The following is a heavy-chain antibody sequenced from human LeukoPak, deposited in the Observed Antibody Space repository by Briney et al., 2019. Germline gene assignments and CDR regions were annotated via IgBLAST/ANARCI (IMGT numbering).Heavy chain of an antibody. V-gene: IGHV3-74*01. CDR2: INSDGSST. CDR3: ARDYGDYSYYFDY. Sequence: GGSLRLSCAASGFTFSSYWMHWVRQAPGKGLVWVSRINSDGSSTSYADSVKGRFTISRDNAKNTLHLQMNSLRAEDTAVYYCARDYGDYSYYFDYWGQGTLVTVSS. J-gene: IGHJ4*02. CDR1: GFTFSSYW. D-gene: IGHD4-17*01.